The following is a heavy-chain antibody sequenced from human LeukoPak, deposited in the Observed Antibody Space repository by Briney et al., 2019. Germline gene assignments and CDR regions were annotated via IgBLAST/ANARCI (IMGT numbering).Heavy chain of an antibody. CDR1: GHTFTGYS. J-gene: IGHJ6*03. V-gene: IGHV1-2*02. CDR2: INPDSGGT. CDR3: ASATGVEVAGTTYYYFYYMNV. D-gene: IGHD6-19*01. Sequence: ASVKVSCKASGHTFTGYSIQWVRQAPGQGLEWMGWINPDSGGTNYAQNFQGRVTLTGDTSNSTAYMELSRLRSDDTAVYYCASATGVEVAGTTYYYFYYMNVWGEGTTVTVSS.